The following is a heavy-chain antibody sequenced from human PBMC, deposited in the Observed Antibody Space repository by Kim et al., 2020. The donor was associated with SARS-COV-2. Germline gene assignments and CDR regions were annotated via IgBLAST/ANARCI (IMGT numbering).Heavy chain of an antibody. J-gene: IGHJ4*02. CDR3: TTGTELLWFGEFPFDY. D-gene: IGHD3-10*01. CDR1: GFTFSNAW. Sequence: GGSLRLSCAASGFTFSNAWMSWVRQAPGKGLEWVGRIKSKTDGGTTDYAAPVKGRFTISRDDSKNTLYLQMNSLKTEDTAVYYCTTGTELLWFGEFPFDYWGQGTLVTVSS. CDR2: IKSKTDGGTT. V-gene: IGHV3-15*01.